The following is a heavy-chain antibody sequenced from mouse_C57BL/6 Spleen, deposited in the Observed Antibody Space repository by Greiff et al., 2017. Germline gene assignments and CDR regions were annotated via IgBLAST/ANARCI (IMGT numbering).Heavy chain of an antibody. J-gene: IGHJ4*01. Sequence: QVQLQQSGAELVKPGASVKISCKASGYEFSSYWMNWVKQRPGKGLEWIGQIYPGDGDTNYNGKFKGKATLTADKSSSTAYMQLSSLTSEDSAVYFCARGGLRRNYAMGYWGQGTSVTVSS. V-gene: IGHV1-80*01. D-gene: IGHD2-2*01. CDR2: IYPGDGDT. CDR1: GYEFSSYW. CDR3: ARGGLRRNYAMGY.